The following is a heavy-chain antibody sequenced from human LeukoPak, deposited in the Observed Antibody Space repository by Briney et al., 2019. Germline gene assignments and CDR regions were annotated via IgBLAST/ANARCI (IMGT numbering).Heavy chain of an antibody. J-gene: IGHJ4*02. Sequence: PGGSLRLSCAASGFTFSSYAMSWVRQAPGKGLEWVAVISYDGSNKYYADSVKGRFTISRDNSKNTLYLQMNSLRAEDTAVYYCAKDHRGILLTHFDYWGQGTLVTVSS. D-gene: IGHD3-10*01. CDR3: AKDHRGILLTHFDY. CDR2: ISYDGSNK. CDR1: GFTFSSYA. V-gene: IGHV3-30*18.